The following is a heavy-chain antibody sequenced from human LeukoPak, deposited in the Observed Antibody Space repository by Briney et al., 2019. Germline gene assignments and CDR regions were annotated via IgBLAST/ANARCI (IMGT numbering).Heavy chain of an antibody. J-gene: IGHJ3*02. CDR1: GGSISSSSYY. CDR2: IYYSGNT. D-gene: IGHD3-10*01. V-gene: IGHV4-39*01. Sequence: PSDTLSLTCTVSGGSISSSSYYWGCIRQPPGKGLERIGSIYYSGNTYYNPSLKSPVTISVDTSKNQFSLKLSSVTAADTAVYYCARRVLLPNAFDIWGQGTMVTVSA. CDR3: ARRVLLPNAFDI.